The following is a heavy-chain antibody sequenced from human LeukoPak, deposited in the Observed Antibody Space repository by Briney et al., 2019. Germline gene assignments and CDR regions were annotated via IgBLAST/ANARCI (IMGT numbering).Heavy chain of an antibody. CDR3: AKDIRYSSSWYLHY. J-gene: IGHJ4*02. V-gene: IGHV3-9*01. CDR2: TSWNSGSI. Sequence: PGGSLRLSCAASGFTFDDYAMHWVRQAPGKGLEWVSGTSWNSGSIGYADSVKGRFTISRDNAKNSLYLQMNSLRAEDTALYYCAKDIRYSSSWYLHYWGQGTLVTVSS. D-gene: IGHD6-13*01. CDR1: GFTFDDYA.